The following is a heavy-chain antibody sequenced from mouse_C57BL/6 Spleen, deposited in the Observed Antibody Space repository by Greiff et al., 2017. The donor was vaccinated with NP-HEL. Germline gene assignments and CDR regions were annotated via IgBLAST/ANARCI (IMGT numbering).Heavy chain of an antibody. V-gene: IGHV1-82*01. CDR3: ARGLAFAY. J-gene: IGHJ3*01. CDR1: GYAFSSSW. CDR2: IYPGDGDT. Sequence: QVQLQQSGPELVKPGASVKISCKASGYAFSSSWMNWVKQRPGKGLEWIGRIYPGDGDTNYNGKFKGKATLTADKSSSTAYMQLSSLTSEDSAVYCCARGLAFAYWGQGTLVTVSA.